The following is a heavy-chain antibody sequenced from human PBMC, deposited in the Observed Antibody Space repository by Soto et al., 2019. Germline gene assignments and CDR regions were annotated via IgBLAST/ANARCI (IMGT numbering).Heavy chain of an antibody. V-gene: IGHV1-69*05. CDR3: ARWGSGSYYYYYGMDV. CDR1: GGTFSSYA. Sequence: QVQLVQSGAEVKKPGSSVKVSCKASGGTFSSYAISWVRQAPGQGLEWMGGIIPIFGTANYAQKFQGRVTLTXXEXTXXAYMEQSSLRSEDTAVYYCARWGSGSYYYYYGMDVWGQGTTVTVSS. D-gene: IGHD1-26*01. CDR2: IIPIFGTA. J-gene: IGHJ6*02.